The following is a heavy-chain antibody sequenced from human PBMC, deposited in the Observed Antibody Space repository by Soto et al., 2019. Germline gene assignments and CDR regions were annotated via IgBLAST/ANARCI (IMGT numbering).Heavy chain of an antibody. Sequence: ASVRVSCKASEYTFNTHDINWVPQASGKGHEWLGWMSPNSGATGYAQKFQGRGTMTRDTSMTTAYMELSNLRSEDTAMYYCARRVVVAGTQSSNYYYHGMDVWGQGTTVPVSS. CDR2: MSPNSGAT. D-gene: IGHD2-15*01. J-gene: IGHJ6*02. V-gene: IGHV1-8*02. CDR3: ARRVVVAGTQSSNYYYHGMDV. CDR1: EYTFNTHD.